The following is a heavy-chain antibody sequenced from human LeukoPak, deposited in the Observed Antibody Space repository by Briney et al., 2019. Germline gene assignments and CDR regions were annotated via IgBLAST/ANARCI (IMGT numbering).Heavy chain of an antibody. J-gene: IGHJ3*02. Sequence: SETLSLTCTVSGGSISSYYWSWIRQPPGKGLEWIGYIYYSGSTNYNPSLKSRVTISVDTSKNQFSLKLSSVTAADTAVYYCAGQSSYYYDSGGYAFDIWGQGTMVTVSS. D-gene: IGHD3-22*01. CDR2: IYYSGST. V-gene: IGHV4-59*08. CDR3: AGQSSYYYDSGGYAFDI. CDR1: GGSISSYY.